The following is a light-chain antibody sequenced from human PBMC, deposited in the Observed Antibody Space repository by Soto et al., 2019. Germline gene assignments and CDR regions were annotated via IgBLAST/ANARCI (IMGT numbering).Light chain of an antibody. CDR2: AAS. Sequence: EIVLTQSPDTLYLSPGERATLFCRASQTLSINSLAWYQQKPGQAPRLLIYAASTRDTGIPDRFNGSGSGTDFALTINRLEPEDFAVYYFQQYDGAPRTFGPGTKVDVK. CDR3: QQYDGAPRT. J-gene: IGKJ3*01. V-gene: IGKV3-20*01. CDR1: QTLSINS.